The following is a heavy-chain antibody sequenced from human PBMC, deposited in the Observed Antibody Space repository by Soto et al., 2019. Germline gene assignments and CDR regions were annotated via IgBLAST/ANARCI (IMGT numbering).Heavy chain of an antibody. CDR2: IIPIFGTA. V-gene: IGHV1-69*01. D-gene: IGHD3-22*01. CDR1: GGTFSSYA. J-gene: IGHJ4*02. Sequence: QVQLVQSGAEVKKPGSSVKVSCKASGGTFSSYAISWVRPAPGQGLEWMGGIIPIFGTANYAQKFQGRVTITADESTSTAYMELSRLRSADTAVYYCAREGASGSHIGYWGQGTLVTVSS. CDR3: AREGASGSHIGY.